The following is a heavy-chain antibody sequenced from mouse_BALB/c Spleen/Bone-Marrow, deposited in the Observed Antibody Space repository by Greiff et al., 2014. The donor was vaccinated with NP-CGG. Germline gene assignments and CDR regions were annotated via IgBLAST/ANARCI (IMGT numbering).Heavy chain of an antibody. V-gene: IGHV1-5*01. CDR3: TRDWDWYFDV. J-gene: IGHJ1*01. Sequence: VQLQQSGTVLTRPGASVKMSCKASGYSFTSYWMHWVKQRPGQGLEWIGAIYPGNSDTTYNQKFKGKAKLTAVTSASTAYMELSSLTNEDSAVYYCTRDWDWYFDVWGEGTTVTVSS. CDR2: IYPGNSDT. CDR1: GYSFTSYW. D-gene: IGHD4-1*01.